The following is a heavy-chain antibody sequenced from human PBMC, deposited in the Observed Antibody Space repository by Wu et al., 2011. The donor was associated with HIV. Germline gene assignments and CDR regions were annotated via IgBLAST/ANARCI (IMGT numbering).Heavy chain of an antibody. Sequence: QVQLVQSGAEVKKPGSSVKVSCKASGGTFSSYAISWVRQAPGQGLEWMGRIIPIFGTANYAQKFQGRVTITADKSTSTAYMELSSLRSEDTAVYYCARDEAGYGPVYYYYGMDVWGQGTTVTVSS. CDR2: IIPIFGTA. D-gene: IGHD5-18*01. V-gene: IGHV1-69*14. J-gene: IGHJ6*02. CDR1: GGTFSSYA. CDR3: ARDEAGYGPVYYYYGMDV.